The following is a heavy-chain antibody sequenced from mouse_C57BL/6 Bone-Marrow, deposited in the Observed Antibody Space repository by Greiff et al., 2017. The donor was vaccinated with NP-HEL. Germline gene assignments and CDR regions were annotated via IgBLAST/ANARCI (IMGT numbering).Heavy chain of an antibody. J-gene: IGHJ3*01. CDR2: IYPGSGNT. CDR3: ARDFFAY. V-gene: IGHV1-66*01. CDR1: GYSFTSYY. Sequence: VMLVESGPELVKPGASVKISCKASGYSFTSYYIHWVKQRPGQGLEWIGWIYPGSGNTKYNEKFKGKATLTADTSSSTAYMQLSSLTSEDSAVYYCARDFFAYWGQGTLVTVSA.